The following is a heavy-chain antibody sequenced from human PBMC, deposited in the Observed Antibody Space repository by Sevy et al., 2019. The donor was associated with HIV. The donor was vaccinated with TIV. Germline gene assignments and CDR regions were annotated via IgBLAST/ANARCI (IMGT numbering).Heavy chain of an antibody. CDR1: GFTFSSYD. Sequence: GGSLRLSCAASGFTFSSYDMHWVRQAPGKGLEWVAVISYDGSNKYYADSVKGRFTISRDNSKNTLYLQMNSLRAEDTAVYYCASVEDNYYGSGIFDYWGQGTLVTVSS. J-gene: IGHJ4*02. D-gene: IGHD3-10*01. V-gene: IGHV3-30-3*01. CDR3: ASVEDNYYGSGIFDY. CDR2: ISYDGSNK.